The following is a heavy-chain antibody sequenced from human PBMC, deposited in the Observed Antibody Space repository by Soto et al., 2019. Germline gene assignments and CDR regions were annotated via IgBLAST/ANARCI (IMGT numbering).Heavy chain of an antibody. Sequence: EVQLVESGGGLVKPGGSLRLSCAASGFTFNTYDMNWVRQAPGKGLEWVSSITTSSAYIHYADSLKGRITISSDNAKKSRFMQMNSLRAEDTAVYYCVRSGTARLLRHSWFDTWGQGTLVTVSS. CDR1: GFTFNTYD. D-gene: IGHD2-21*01. J-gene: IGHJ5*02. CDR3: VRSGTARLLRHSWFDT. V-gene: IGHV3-21*01. CDR2: ITTSSAYI.